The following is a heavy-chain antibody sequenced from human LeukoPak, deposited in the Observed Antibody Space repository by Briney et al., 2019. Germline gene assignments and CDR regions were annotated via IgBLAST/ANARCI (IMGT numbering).Heavy chain of an antibody. CDR2: ISWNSGSI. V-gene: IGHV3-9*01. CDR1: GFTFDDYA. D-gene: IGHD2-8*01. J-gene: IGHJ6*03. CDR3: AKDRCSNGIGCYYYYMDV. Sequence: GGSLRLACAASGFTFDDYAMHWVRQAPGKGLEWVSGISWNSGSIGYADSVKGRFTISRDNAKNSLYLQMNSLRAEDTAVYYCAKDRCSNGIGCYYYYMDVWGKGTTVTISS.